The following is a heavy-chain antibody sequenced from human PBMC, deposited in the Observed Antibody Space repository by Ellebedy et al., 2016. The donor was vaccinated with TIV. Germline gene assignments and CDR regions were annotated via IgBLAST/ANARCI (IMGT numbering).Heavy chain of an antibody. J-gene: IGHJ5*02. CDR3: ARDVWGGGWA. D-gene: IGHD6-19*01. CDR1: GFTSSRNW. CDR2: IKQDGSEK. V-gene: IGHV3-7*01. Sequence: PGGSLRLSCEASGFTSSRNWISRFRLAPGTGLEWVANIKQDGSEKYYVDSVKGRFTISRDNAKNSVYLQLSSLGAEDTAVYYCARDVWGGGWAWGQGTLVTVSA.